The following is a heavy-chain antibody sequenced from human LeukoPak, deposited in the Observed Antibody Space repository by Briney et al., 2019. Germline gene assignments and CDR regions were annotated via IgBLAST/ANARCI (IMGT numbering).Heavy chain of an antibody. CDR3: AKGYYDSSGSYDAFDI. Sequence: PGGSLRLSCAASGFTFSNYAMSWVRQAPGKGLEWVSAISGSGGSTYYADSVKGRFTISRDNSKNTLYLQMNSLRAEDTAVYYCAKGYYDSSGSYDAFDIWGQGTMVTVSS. V-gene: IGHV3-23*01. CDR2: ISGSGGST. CDR1: GFTFSNYA. D-gene: IGHD3-22*01. J-gene: IGHJ3*02.